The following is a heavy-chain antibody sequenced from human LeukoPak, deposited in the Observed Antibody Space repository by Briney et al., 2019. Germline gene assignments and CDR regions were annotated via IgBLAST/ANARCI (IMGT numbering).Heavy chain of an antibody. CDR2: INPNSGGT. Sequence: ASVKVSCKASGHTFTAYYMFWVRQAPGQGLEWMGWINPNSGGTNYAPKFQGRVTMARDTSISTGYMELSGLTSGDTAVYFCATYYSDTSARDWGQGTLVTVSS. CDR1: GHTFTAYY. CDR3: ATYYSDTSARD. V-gene: IGHV1-2*02. J-gene: IGHJ4*02. D-gene: IGHD3-22*01.